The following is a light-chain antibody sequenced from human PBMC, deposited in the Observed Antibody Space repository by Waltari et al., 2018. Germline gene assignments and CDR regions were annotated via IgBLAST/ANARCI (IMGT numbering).Light chain of an antibody. CDR2: ATS. CDR3: QQYNNWPPAT. V-gene: IGKV3-15*01. Sequence: EIVMTQSPATLSVSPGERATLHCRASQSVSSNLAWYQQKPGQAPRLLIYATSTRATGVPDRFSGSGSETEFTLTISSLQSEDFAVYYCQQYNNWPPATFGGGTKVEIK. CDR1: QSVSSN. J-gene: IGKJ4*01.